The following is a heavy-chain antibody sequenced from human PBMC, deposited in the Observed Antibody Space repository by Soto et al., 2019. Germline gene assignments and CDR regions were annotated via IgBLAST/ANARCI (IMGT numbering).Heavy chain of an antibody. J-gene: IGHJ4*02. CDR2: ISYDGSNK. D-gene: IGHD6-19*01. V-gene: IGHV3-30-3*01. CDR3: ARGSIAVAGTGNDY. CDR1: GFTFSSYA. Sequence: QVQLVESGGGVVQPGRSLRLSCAASGFTFSSYAMHWVRQAPGKGLEWVAVISYDGSNKYYADSVKGRFTISRDNSKNTLYLQMNSLRAEDTAEYYCARGSIAVAGTGNDYWGQGTLVTVSS.